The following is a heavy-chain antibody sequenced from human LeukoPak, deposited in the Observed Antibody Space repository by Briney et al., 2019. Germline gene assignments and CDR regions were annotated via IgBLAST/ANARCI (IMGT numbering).Heavy chain of an antibody. CDR3: ARVDCSGGSCFYFDT. Sequence: SQTLSLTCAVSGDSISSVGHSWSWIRQPPGKGLEWIGYIYYTGRTYYNPSLKSRLTISVDTSTNHFSLRLISVTAADTAVYYCARVDCSGGSCFYFDTWGQGALVSVSS. J-gene: IGHJ4*02. CDR2: IYYTGRT. CDR1: GDSISSVGHS. D-gene: IGHD2-15*01. V-gene: IGHV4-30-4*07.